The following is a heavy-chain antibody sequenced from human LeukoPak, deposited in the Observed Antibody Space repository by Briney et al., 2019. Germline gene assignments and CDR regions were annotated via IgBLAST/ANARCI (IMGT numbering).Heavy chain of an antibody. D-gene: IGHD3-10*01. Sequence: GRSLRLSCAASGFTFYDYAMHWVRQAPGKGLEWVSGISWNSGSIVYADSVKGRFTISRDNAKNSLYLQMNSLRAEDMALYYCARDLFTIVRGIMDYWGQGTLVTVSS. J-gene: IGHJ4*02. CDR1: GFTFYDYA. V-gene: IGHV3-9*03. CDR2: ISWNSGSI. CDR3: ARDLFTIVRGIMDY.